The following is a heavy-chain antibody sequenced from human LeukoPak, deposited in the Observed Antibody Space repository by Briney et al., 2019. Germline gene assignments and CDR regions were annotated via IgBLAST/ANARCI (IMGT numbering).Heavy chain of an antibody. CDR1: GFTFDRYA. J-gene: IGHJ3*02. D-gene: IGHD6-6*01. V-gene: IGHV3-30*04. Sequence: GGPLRLSCAGSGFTFDRYAMHWVRQAPGKGLEWLSIISYDGSKKYDADSVKGRFTISRDNSKNTLYLQMNSLRAEDTAVYYCAKGRSSSRQDAFDIWGQGTMVTVSS. CDR3: AKGRSSSRQDAFDI. CDR2: ISYDGSKK.